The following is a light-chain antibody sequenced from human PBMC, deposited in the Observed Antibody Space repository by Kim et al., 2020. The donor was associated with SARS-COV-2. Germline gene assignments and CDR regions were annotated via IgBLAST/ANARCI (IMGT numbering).Light chain of an antibody. V-gene: IGKV6-21*01. J-gene: IGKJ2*01. CDR2: YAS. CDR1: QGIGSI. Sequence: VTPYENRTIPCPTSQGIGSILHWYQQKPDQSPKLLIKYASQSVSGVPSRFSGSGFGTDFTLTINSLEAEDAATYYCHQSAVLPYTFGQGTKLEI. CDR3: HQSAVLPYT.